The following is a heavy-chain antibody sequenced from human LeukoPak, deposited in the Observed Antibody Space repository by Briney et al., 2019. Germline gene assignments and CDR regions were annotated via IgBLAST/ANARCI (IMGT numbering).Heavy chain of an antibody. D-gene: IGHD6-13*01. Sequence: GGSLRLSCACSGFSFSGYAMNWVRQAPGKGLELVSSVSGSGATTFYADPVKGRFITSKDTSSDTVYLQVNSLGAEDTAVYYCAKGSRGYTHYYFDYWAREPWSPSPQ. CDR1: GFSFSGYA. J-gene: IGHJ4*02. V-gene: IGHV3-23*01. CDR2: VSGSGATT. CDR3: AKGSRGYTHYYFDY.